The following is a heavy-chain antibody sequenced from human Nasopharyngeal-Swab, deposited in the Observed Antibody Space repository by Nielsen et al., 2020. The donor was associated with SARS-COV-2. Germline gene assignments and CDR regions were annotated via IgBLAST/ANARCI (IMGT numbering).Heavy chain of an antibody. D-gene: IGHD2-15*01. CDR2: ISGSGGGT. CDR1: GFTFSSYA. CDR3: AKDLGYCSGGSCYGDAFDI. Sequence: GESLKISCAASGFTFSSYAMSWVRQAPGKGLEWVSAISGSGGGTYYADSVKGRFTISRDNSKNTLYLQMNSLRAEDTAVYYCAKDLGYCSGGSCYGDAFDIWGQGTMVTVSS. J-gene: IGHJ3*02. V-gene: IGHV3-23*01.